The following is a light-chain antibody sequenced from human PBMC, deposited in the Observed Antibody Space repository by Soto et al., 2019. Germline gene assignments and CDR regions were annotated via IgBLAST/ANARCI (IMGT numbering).Light chain of an antibody. V-gene: IGKV3-11*01. CDR1: QSVSNY. CDR3: LQHNSYLFT. Sequence: EIVLTQSPATLSLSPGERATLSCRASQSVSNYLAWYQQKPGQAPRLLIYDASNRATGIPARFSGSGSGTEFTLTISSLQPEDFATYYCLQHNSYLFTFGQGTRLEIK. CDR2: DAS. J-gene: IGKJ5*01.